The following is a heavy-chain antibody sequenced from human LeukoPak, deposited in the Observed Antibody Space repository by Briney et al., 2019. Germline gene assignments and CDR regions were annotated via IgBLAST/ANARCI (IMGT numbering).Heavy chain of an antibody. Sequence: SQTLSLTCAVSGGSISSGGYSWSWLRQPPGKGLEWIGYMYHSGTTHYNPSLKSRVTISVDRSKNQFSLKLSSVTAADTAVYYCVRGYYYDSSGYWVRAFDIWGQGTTVTVSS. D-gene: IGHD3-22*01. V-gene: IGHV4-30-2*01. CDR3: VRGYYYDSSGYWVRAFDI. CDR1: GGSISSGGYS. CDR2: MYHSGTT. J-gene: IGHJ3*02.